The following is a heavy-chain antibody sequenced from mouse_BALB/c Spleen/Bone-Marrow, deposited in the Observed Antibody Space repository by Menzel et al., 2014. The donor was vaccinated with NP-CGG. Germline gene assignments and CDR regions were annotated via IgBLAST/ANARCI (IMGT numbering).Heavy chain of an antibody. CDR3: ARLGYYGWFAY. J-gene: IGHJ3*01. Sequence: EVMLVESGGGLVQPGGSLKLSCAASGFDFSSYWMSWVRQAPGKGLEWIGEINPDSNTINYTPSLKDKFIISRDNAKNTLYLQMSKVRSEDTSLHYCARLGYYGWFAYWGQGTLVTVSA. CDR1: GFDFSSYW. CDR2: INPDSNTI. V-gene: IGHV4-1*02. D-gene: IGHD2-3*01.